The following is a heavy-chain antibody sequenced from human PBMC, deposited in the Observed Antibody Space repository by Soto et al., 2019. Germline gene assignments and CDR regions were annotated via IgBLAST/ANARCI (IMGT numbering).Heavy chain of an antibody. V-gene: IGHV3-23*01. CDR1: GFTVSSYA. Sequence: GGSLRLSCAASGFTVSSYAMSWVRQAPGKGLEWVSAISGSGGSTYYADSVKGRFTISRDNSKNTLYLQMNSLRAEDTAVYYCAKDPSREKAGIVGAKNGMDVWGQGTTVTVSS. CDR3: AKDPSREKAGIVGAKNGMDV. CDR2: ISGSGGST. J-gene: IGHJ6*02. D-gene: IGHD1-26*01.